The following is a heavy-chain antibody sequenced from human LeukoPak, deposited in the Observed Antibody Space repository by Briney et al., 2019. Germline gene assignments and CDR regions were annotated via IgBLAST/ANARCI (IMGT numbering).Heavy chain of an antibody. CDR1: GFTFAHYA. CDR3: ARDRAAAPRGYFDY. Sequence: GRSLRLSCTASGFTFAHYAVHWVRQAPGNGLEWVSTISQSGGSIGSAGSVKGRFTISRDNAKDSLFLQMSGLRPEDTAFYYCARDRAAAPRGYFDYWGQGILVTVSS. CDR2: ISQSGGSI. V-gene: IGHV3-9*01. J-gene: IGHJ4*02. D-gene: IGHD6-13*01.